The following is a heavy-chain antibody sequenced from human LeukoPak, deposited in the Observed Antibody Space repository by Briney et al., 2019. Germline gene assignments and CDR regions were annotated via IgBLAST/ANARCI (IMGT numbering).Heavy chain of an antibody. J-gene: IGHJ6*03. D-gene: IGHD5-18*01. Sequence: SETLSLTCAVSGYSISSGYYWSWIRQPAGKGLEWIGRIYTSGSTNYNPSLKSRVTISVDTSKNQFSLKLSSVTAADTAVYYCASTFWRDTAMVVAYYMDVWGKGTTVTVSS. CDR2: IYTSGST. CDR3: ASTFWRDTAMVVAYYMDV. V-gene: IGHV4-61*02. CDR1: GYSISSGYY.